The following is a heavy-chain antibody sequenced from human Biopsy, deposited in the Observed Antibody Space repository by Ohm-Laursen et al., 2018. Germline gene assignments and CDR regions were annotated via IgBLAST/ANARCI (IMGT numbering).Heavy chain of an antibody. Sequence: SETLSLTWTVSGGSISNNNYYWGWIRQPPGKGLEWIGSIFYRGSTHYKPSLKSRVNISVDTSKNQFSLKLNSVTAADTAVYYCARDYDTSGYYYASWGQGTLVTVSS. CDR1: GGSISNNNYY. V-gene: IGHV4-39*01. CDR2: IFYRGST. D-gene: IGHD3-22*01. CDR3: ARDYDTSGYYYAS. J-gene: IGHJ5*02.